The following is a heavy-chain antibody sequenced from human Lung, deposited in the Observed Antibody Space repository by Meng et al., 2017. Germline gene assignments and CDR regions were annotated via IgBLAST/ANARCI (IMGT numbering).Heavy chain of an antibody. CDR1: GGSFSDYY. Sequence: QAQLQQWGEGLLKPSETLSLPCVVSGGSFSDYYWSWIRQPPGKGLEWIGEINHSGSTNYNPSLESRATISVDTSQNNLSLKLSSVTAADSAVYYCARGPTTMAHDFDYWGQGTLVTVSS. D-gene: IGHD4-11*01. CDR3: ARGPTTMAHDFDY. J-gene: IGHJ4*02. CDR2: INHSGST. V-gene: IGHV4-34*01.